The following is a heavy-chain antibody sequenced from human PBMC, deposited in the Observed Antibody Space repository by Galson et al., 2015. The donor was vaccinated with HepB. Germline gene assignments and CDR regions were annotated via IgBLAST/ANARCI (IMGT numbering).Heavy chain of an antibody. CDR1: GYTLTELS. CDR2: FDPEDGET. V-gene: IGHV1-24*01. CDR3: ATGYSSQRAYYYYYMDV. Sequence: SVKVSCKVSGYTLTELSMHWVRQAPGKGLEWMGGFDPEDGETIYAQKFQGRVTMTEDTSTDTAYMELSSLRSEDTAVYYCATGYSSQRAYYYYYMDVWGKGTTVAVSS. D-gene: IGHD6-13*01. J-gene: IGHJ6*03.